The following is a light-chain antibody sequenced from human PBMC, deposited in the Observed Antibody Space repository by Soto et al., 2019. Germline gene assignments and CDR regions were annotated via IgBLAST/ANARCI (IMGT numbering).Light chain of an antibody. V-gene: IGLV1-44*01. J-gene: IGLJ2*01. Sequence: QSVLTQPPSASGAPGQRVTISCSGSNYNIGTTTVNWYQHVPGTAPKLLIYSSSQRPSGVPDRFSGSRSGTSASLAISGLQSEDEADYYCADWDDSLNAVVFGGGTKLTVL. CDR1: NYNIGTTT. CDR3: ADWDDSLNAVV. CDR2: SSS.